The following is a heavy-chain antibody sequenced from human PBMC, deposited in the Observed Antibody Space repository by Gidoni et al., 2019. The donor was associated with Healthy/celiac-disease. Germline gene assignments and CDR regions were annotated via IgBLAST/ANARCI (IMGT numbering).Heavy chain of an antibody. V-gene: IGHV3-15*01. CDR3: TTAYSDYDFWSGYYLHFDY. J-gene: IGHJ4*02. CDR1: GFTFSNAW. CDR2: IKSKTDGGTT. Sequence: EVQLVESGGGLVKPGGSLRLSCAASGFTFSNAWMSWVRQAPGKGLEWVGRIKSKTDGGTTDYAAPVKGRFTISRDDSKNTLYLQMNSLKTEDTAVYYCTTAYSDYDFWSGYYLHFDYWGQGTLVTVSS. D-gene: IGHD3-3*01.